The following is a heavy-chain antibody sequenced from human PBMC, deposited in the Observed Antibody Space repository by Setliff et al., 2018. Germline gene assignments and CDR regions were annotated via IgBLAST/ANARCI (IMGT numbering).Heavy chain of an antibody. CDR3: AKDFGSTWLNYFDY. CDR2: ISGSGGST. D-gene: IGHD6-13*01. V-gene: IGHV3-23*01. Sequence: ETLSLSCVASGLSFSSYAINWVRQAPGKGLEWVSGISGSGGSTYYADSVKGRFTISRDNSKNTLYLQMNSPSAEDTALYYCAKDFGSTWLNYFDYWGQGTLVTVSS. J-gene: IGHJ4*02. CDR1: GLSFSSYA.